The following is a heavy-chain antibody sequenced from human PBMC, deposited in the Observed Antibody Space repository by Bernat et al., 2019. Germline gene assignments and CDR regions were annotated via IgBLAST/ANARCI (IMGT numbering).Heavy chain of an antibody. CDR3: ARLCPSSSGYQDPYWYFDL. CDR1: GFTVSSNY. V-gene: IGHV3-66*04. J-gene: IGHJ2*01. Sequence: EVQLVESGGGLVQPGGSLRLSCAASGFTVSSNYMSWVRQAPGKGLEWVSVIYSGGSTYYADSVKGRFTISRDNSKNTLYLQMNSLRAEDTAVYYCARLCPSSSGYQDPYWYFDLWGRGTLVTVSS. CDR2: IYSGGST. D-gene: IGHD3-22*01.